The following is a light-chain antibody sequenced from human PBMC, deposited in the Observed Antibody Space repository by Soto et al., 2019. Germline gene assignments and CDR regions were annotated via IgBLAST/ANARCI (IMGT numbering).Light chain of an antibody. J-gene: IGLJ2*01. V-gene: IGLV1-40*01. CDR3: QSYDTSLNVAVV. CDR2: GNI. CDR1: SSNIGADFD. Sequence: QSVLTQPPSVSGAPGQRVTISCTGSSSNIGADFDVHWYRQLPGTAPKLLIYGNINRPSGVPDRFSGSTSGNSASLTITGLQAEDEADYYCQSYDTSLNVAVVFGGGTKLTVL.